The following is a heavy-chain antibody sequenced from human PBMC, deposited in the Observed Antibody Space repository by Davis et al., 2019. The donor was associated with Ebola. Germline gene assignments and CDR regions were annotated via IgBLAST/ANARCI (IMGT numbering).Heavy chain of an antibody. CDR1: GFTFSDYY. CDR3: SGTVAGRDY. J-gene: IGHJ4*02. V-gene: IGHV3-33*08. Sequence: GESLKISCAASGFTFSDYYMSWVRQAPGKGLEWVAVIWYDGSNKYYADSVKGRFTISRDNSKNTLYLQMNSLRAEDTAVYYCSGTVAGRDYWGQGTLVTVSS. D-gene: IGHD6-19*01. CDR2: IWYDGSNK.